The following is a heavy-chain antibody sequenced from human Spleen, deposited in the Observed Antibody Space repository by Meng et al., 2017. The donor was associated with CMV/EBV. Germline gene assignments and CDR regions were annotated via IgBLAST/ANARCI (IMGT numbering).Heavy chain of an antibody. CDR1: GFMFSMYS. V-gene: IGHV3-21*06. Sequence: GGSLRLSCTASGFMFSMYSMVWVRQAPGKGLEWVSSISSSSGYIYYADSVKGRFTISRDNSRNSLYLQMNSLRAGDTAVYFCARHKDWGWDYWGQGTLVTVSS. CDR3: ARHKDWGWDY. CDR2: ISSSSGYI. J-gene: IGHJ4*02. D-gene: IGHD2-8*02.